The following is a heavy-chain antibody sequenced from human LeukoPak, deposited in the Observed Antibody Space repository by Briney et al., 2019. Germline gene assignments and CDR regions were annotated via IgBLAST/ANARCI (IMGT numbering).Heavy chain of an antibody. CDR3: ARAVSYYYFDY. CDR1: GGSISSSY. Sequence: SETLSLTCAVSGGSISSSYWSWIRQPPGKGLEWIGYIYYSGSTIYNPSLKSRGTISVDTSKNQFSLKLSSVTAADTALHYCARAVSYYYFDYWGQGTLVTVSS. V-gene: IGHV4-59*01. J-gene: IGHJ4*02. CDR2: IYYSGST. D-gene: IGHD1-26*01.